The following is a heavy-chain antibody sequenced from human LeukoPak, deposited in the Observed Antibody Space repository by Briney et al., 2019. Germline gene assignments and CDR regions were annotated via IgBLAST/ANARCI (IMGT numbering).Heavy chain of an antibody. J-gene: IGHJ4*02. Sequence: SETLSLTCTVSGGSIHAYFWSWIRQPPGKGLEWIGHIYSSGNTKYTPSLESRLTISADTSKNQFSLKLTSVTAADTAVYYCVRGATIINYWGQGTLVTVSS. CDR1: GGSIHAYF. V-gene: IGHV4-4*09. D-gene: IGHD5-12*01. CDR3: VRGATIINY. CDR2: IYSSGNT.